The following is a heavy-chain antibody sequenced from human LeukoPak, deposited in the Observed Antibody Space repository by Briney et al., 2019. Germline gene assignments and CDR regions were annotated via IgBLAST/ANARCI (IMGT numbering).Heavy chain of an antibody. CDR3: ARRGYSYAPDY. Sequence: ASVKVSCKASGYTFTDSYILWVRQAPGQGPECIGWINPNNGGTDYAQRFQGRVTMTRDTSISTAYMELSGLKSDDTAVYFCARRGYSYAPDYWGQGTLVTVSS. V-gene: IGHV1-2*02. CDR2: INPNNGGT. D-gene: IGHD5-18*01. J-gene: IGHJ4*02. CDR1: GYTFTDSY.